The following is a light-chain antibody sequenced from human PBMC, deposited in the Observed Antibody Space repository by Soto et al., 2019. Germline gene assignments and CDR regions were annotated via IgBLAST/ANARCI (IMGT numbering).Light chain of an antibody. Sequence: QSVLTQPASVSGSPGQSITISCTGTSSDVGGYNYVSWYQQHPGKAPKLMIYEVTNRPSGVPHRFSGSKSGNAASLTISGLQAEDEADYYCSSYTSSSALVFGTGTKLTVL. J-gene: IGLJ1*01. CDR3: SSYTSSSALV. CDR2: EVT. V-gene: IGLV2-14*01. CDR1: SSDVGGYNY.